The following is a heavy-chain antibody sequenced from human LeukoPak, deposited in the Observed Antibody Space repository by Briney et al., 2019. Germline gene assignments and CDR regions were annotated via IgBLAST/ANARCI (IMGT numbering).Heavy chain of an antibody. Sequence: SETLSLTCTVSGGSISSYYWSRIRQPAGKGLEWIGRIYTSGSTNYNPSLKSRVTMSVDTSKNQFSLKLSSVTAADTAVYYCARAWYDSSGYYYSEYFDYWGQGTLVTVSS. CDR3: ARAWYDSSGYYYSEYFDY. CDR1: GGSISSYY. J-gene: IGHJ4*02. CDR2: IYTSGST. D-gene: IGHD3-22*01. V-gene: IGHV4-4*07.